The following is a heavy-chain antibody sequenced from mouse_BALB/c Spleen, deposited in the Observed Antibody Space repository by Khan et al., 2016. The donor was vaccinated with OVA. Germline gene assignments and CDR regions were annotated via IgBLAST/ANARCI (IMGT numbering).Heavy chain of an antibody. V-gene: IGHV2-2*01. J-gene: IGHJ3*01. CDR2: IRSGGAT. CDR1: GFSLNTYG. Sequence: QVQLKESGPGLVQPSQNLSITCTVSGFSLNTYGIHWIRQSQGKGLEWLGVIRSGGATDYNGAFISRLGITKDNSKSQVFFKMNSLQADDTAIYYCARNSYMYDFTYWGQGTLVTVSA. D-gene: IGHD2-14*01. CDR3: ARNSYMYDFTY.